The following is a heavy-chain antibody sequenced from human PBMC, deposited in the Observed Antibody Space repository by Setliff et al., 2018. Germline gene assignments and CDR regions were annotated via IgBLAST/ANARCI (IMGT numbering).Heavy chain of an antibody. CDR3: ARTVYYDSSGYGV. J-gene: IGHJ4*02. V-gene: IGHV1-18*01. D-gene: IGHD3-22*01. CDR1: GYTCSPYG. CDR2: ISAYNGNT. Sequence: GASVKVSCKASGYTCSPYGITWVRQAPGQGLEWMGWISAYNGNTNYAQKLHGRVTMTTDTSTSTAYMELRSLRSEDTAVYYCARTVYYDSSGYGVWGQGTQVTVSS.